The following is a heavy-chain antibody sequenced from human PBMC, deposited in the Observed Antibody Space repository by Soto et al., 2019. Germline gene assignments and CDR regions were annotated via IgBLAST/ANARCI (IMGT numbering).Heavy chain of an antibody. CDR1: GGSISSGGYY. Sequence: PSETLSLTCTVSGGSISSGGYYWSWIRQHPGKGLEWIGYIYYSGSTYYNPSLKSRISISVDTSKNQFSLKLNSVTAADTAVYYCACDSATGGKDVWGQGTTVTVS. D-gene: IGHD4-4*01. CDR2: IYYSGST. CDR3: ACDSATGGKDV. J-gene: IGHJ6*02. V-gene: IGHV4-31*03.